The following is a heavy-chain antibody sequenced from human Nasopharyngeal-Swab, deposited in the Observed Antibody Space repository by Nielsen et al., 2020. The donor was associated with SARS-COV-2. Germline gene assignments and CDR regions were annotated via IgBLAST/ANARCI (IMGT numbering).Heavy chain of an antibody. V-gene: IGHV3-23*01. CDR3: AKGSFGPHDAFDI. J-gene: IGHJ3*02. CDR1: GFTFSSYA. D-gene: IGHD3-9*01. Sequence: GESLKISCAASGFTFSSYAMSWVRQAPGKGLEWVSAISGSGGSTYYADSVKGRFTISRDNSKNTLYLQMNSLRAEDTAVYYCAKGSFGPHDAFDIWGQGTMVTASS. CDR2: ISGSGGST.